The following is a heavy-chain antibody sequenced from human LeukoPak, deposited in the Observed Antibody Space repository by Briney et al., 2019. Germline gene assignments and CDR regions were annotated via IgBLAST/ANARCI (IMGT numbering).Heavy chain of an antibody. CDR2: ITGAGSST. Sequence: GGSLRLSCAASGFTFSSYSMSWVRQAPGKGLEWASYITGAGSSTYYADSVKGRFTISRDNAKNSLYLQMHSLRDEDTAVYYCARDFAYWGQGDLVTVSS. J-gene: IGHJ4*02. V-gene: IGHV3-48*02. CDR1: GFTFSSYS. CDR3: ARDFAY.